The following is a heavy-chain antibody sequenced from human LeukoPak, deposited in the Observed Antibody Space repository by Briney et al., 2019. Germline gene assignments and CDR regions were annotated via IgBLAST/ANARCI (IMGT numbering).Heavy chain of an antibody. V-gene: IGHV3-30*02. CDR1: GFTFSSYG. Sequence: PGGSLRLSCAASGFTFSSYGMHWVRQAPGKGLEWVAFIRYDGSNKYYADSVKGRFTISRDNSKNTLYLQMNSLRAEDTAVYYCATGSMSPSDYWGQGTLVTVSS. D-gene: IGHD2/OR15-2a*01. CDR2: IRYDGSNK. J-gene: IGHJ4*02. CDR3: ATGSMSPSDY.